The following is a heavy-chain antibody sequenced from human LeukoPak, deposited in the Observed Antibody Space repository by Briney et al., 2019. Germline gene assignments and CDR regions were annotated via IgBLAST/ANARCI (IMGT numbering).Heavy chain of an antibody. CDR1: GGSISSYY. CDR3: ARGVRIAAAGILFDY. D-gene: IGHD6-13*01. J-gene: IGHJ4*02. Sequence: PSETLSLTCTVSGGSISSYYWSWIRQPPGKGLEWIGHIYYSGSTNYNPSLKSRVTISVDTSKNQLSLKLSSVTAADTAVYYCARGVRIAAAGILFDYWGQGTLVTVSS. V-gene: IGHV4-59*08. CDR2: IYYSGST.